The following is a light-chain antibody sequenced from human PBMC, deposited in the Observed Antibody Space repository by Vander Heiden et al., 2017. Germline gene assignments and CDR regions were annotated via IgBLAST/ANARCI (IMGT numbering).Light chain of an antibody. CDR2: EAS. CDR1: QSVSSY. Sequence: EIVFTQSPATLSLSPGERATLSCRASQSVSSYLAWYQQKPGQAPRLLIYEASNRATGIPARFSGSGSGTDFTLTISSLEPEDFAVYYCQQRSNWSITFGQGTRLEIK. CDR3: QQRSNWSIT. V-gene: IGKV3-11*01. J-gene: IGKJ5*01.